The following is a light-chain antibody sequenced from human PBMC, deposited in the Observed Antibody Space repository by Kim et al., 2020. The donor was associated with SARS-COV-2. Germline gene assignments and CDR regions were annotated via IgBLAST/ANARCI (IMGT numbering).Light chain of an antibody. CDR1: SSNIGSNT. Sequence: GQRVTISCAGSSSNIGSNTVNWYQQLPGTAPKLHIYSNNQRPSGVPDRVSGSKSGTSASLAISGLQSEDEADYYCAAWDDSLNGPVFGGGTQLTVL. CDR3: AAWDDSLNGPV. J-gene: IGLJ3*02. V-gene: IGLV1-44*01. CDR2: SNN.